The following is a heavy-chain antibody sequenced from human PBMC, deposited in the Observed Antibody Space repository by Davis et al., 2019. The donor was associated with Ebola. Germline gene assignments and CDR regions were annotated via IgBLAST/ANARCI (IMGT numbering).Heavy chain of an antibody. V-gene: IGHV4-34*01. CDR2: INHSGST. CDR3: ARSVVPAAPGGGYYYYMDV. J-gene: IGHJ6*03. CDR1: GGSFSGYY. Sequence: PSETLSLTCAVYGGSFSGYYWSWIRQPPGKGLEWIGEINHSGSTNYNPSLKSRVTISVDTSKNQFSLKLSSVTAADTAVYYCARSVVPAAPGGGYYYYMDVWGKGTTVTVSS. D-gene: IGHD2-2*01.